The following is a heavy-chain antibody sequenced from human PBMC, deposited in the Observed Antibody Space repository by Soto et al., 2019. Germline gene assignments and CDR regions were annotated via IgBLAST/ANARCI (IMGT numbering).Heavy chain of an antibody. CDR1: GGSISSYY. CDR2: IYYTGNT. V-gene: IGHV4-59*01. D-gene: IGHD6-19*01. J-gene: IGHJ4*02. Sequence: PSETLSLTCTVSGGSISSYYWSWIRQPPVNGLEWIGYIYYTGNTNYNPSLKSRVTISVDTSKNQFSLKLTSLTAADTAVYYCARARTSSAVDFDYWGQGTLVTVSS. CDR3: ARARTSSAVDFDY.